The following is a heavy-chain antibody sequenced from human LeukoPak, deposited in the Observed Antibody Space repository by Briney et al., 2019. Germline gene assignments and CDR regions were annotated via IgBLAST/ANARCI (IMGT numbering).Heavy chain of an antibody. Sequence: ASVKVSCKASNYTFTSYGISWVRQAPGQGLEWMGGIIPIFGTANYAQKFQGRVTITADESTSTAYMELSGLRSEDTAVYYCARTSGSYEDAFDIWGQGTMVTVSS. CDR3: ARTSGSYEDAFDI. CDR1: NYTFTSYG. J-gene: IGHJ3*02. V-gene: IGHV1-69*13. CDR2: IIPIFGTA. D-gene: IGHD1-26*01.